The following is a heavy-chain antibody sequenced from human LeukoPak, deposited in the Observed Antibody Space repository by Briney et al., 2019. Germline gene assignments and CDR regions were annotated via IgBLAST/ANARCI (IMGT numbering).Heavy chain of an antibody. CDR1: GGSISSYY. J-gene: IGHJ3*02. CDR3: ARWGGGYNEAFDI. V-gene: IGHV4-59*01. D-gene: IGHD5-24*01. Sequence: PSETLSLTCTVSGGSISSYYWNWIRQPPGKGLEWIGYIYYSGSTNCNPSLESRVTISVDTSKNQVSLKLSSVTAADTAVYYCARWGGGYNEAFDIWGQGTMVTVSS. CDR2: IYYSGST.